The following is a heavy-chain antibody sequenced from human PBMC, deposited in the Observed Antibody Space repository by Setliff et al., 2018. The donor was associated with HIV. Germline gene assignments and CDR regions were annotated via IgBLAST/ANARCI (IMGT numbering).Heavy chain of an antibody. Sequence: SETLSLTCAVYGGSLSGHYWSWIRQPPGKGLEWIGESNHVGRTNYNPSLKSRVTVSVDTSKSQFSLKLSSVTAADTAVYYCARSNELIAARYFDYWGQGTLVTVSS. CDR3: ARSNELIAARYFDY. CDR2: SNHVGRT. D-gene: IGHD6-6*01. CDR1: GGSLSGHY. V-gene: IGHV4-34*01. J-gene: IGHJ4*02.